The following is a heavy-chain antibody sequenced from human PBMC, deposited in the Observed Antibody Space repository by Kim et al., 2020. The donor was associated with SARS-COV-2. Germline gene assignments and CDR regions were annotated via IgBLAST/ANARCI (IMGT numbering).Heavy chain of an antibody. V-gene: IGHV5-51*01. CDR3: ARRVGMDV. CDR2: DSYT. Sequence: DSYTRYSPSIQGQVTISADKSSSTAYLQWSSLKASDTAMYYCARRVGMDVWGQGTTVTVSS. J-gene: IGHJ6*02.